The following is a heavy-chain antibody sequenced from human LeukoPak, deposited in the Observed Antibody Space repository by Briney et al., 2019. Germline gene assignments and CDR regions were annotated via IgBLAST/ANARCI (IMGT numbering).Heavy chain of an antibody. CDR3: ARLRKGNDSWTAYYYFDY. CDR2: IYYSGTS. Sequence: SETLSLTCTVAGGSISSSTYYWGWIRQPPGKGLEWIGSIYYSGTSYYNPSLKSRVTISVDTSKNQFSLKLSSVTAADTAVYYCARLRKGNDSWTAYYYFDYWGQGALVTVSS. CDR1: GGSISSSTYY. V-gene: IGHV4-39*01. D-gene: IGHD3/OR15-3a*01. J-gene: IGHJ4*02.